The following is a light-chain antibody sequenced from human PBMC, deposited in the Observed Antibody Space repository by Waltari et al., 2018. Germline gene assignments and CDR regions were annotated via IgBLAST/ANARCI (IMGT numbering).Light chain of an antibody. CDR3: QARGNNEVV. Sequence: ALTQPPSVSVSPGQTATITCSGDKLGNTYVSLYQQPSGQPPLLVIYEDSRRPSGIPRRFAVDNSGNTATLTIGDTQSVDEADYFCQARGNNEVVFGGGTKLTVL. V-gene: IGLV3-1*01. CDR1: KLGNTY. J-gene: IGLJ3*02. CDR2: EDS.